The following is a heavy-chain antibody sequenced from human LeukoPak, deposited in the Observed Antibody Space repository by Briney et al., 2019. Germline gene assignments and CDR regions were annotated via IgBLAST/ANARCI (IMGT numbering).Heavy chain of an antibody. CDR2: IYYTGST. CDR1: GGSINSYC. Sequence: SETLSLTCTVSGGSINSYCWSWIRQPPGKGLECIGHIYYTGSTYYKPSLESRVTISVDTSKNQFSLKLNSVTAADTAVYYCARHGSYYFWFDPWGQGTLVTVSS. V-gene: IGHV4-59*08. CDR3: ARHGSYYFWFDP. D-gene: IGHD1-26*01. J-gene: IGHJ5*02.